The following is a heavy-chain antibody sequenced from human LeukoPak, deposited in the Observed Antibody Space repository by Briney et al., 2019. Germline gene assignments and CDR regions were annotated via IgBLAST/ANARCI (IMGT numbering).Heavy chain of an antibody. CDR1: GFTVGSSY. CDR2: IYSGGST. V-gene: IGHV3-53*01. CDR3: AKTMEYNSSPIDY. J-gene: IGHJ4*02. D-gene: IGHD6-6*01. Sequence: GGSLRLSCAASGFTVGSSYMGWVRQAPGKGLEWVSVIYSGGSTYYADSMKGRFTLSRDNSKNTLYLQMNSLRAEDTAVYYCAKTMEYNSSPIDYWGQGTLVTVSS.